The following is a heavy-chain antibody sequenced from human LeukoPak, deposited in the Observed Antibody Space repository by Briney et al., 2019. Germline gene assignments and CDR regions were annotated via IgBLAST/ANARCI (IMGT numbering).Heavy chain of an antibody. CDR1: GGSISSYY. CDR2: IYYSGST. J-gene: IGHJ5*02. Sequence: PSETLSLTCTVSGGSISSYYWSWIRQPPGKGLEWIGYIYYSGSTYYNPSLKSRVTISVDTSKNQFSLKLSSVTAADTAVYYCAREPVGAHWFDPWGQGTLVTVSS. CDR3: AREPVGAHWFDP. D-gene: IGHD2-15*01. V-gene: IGHV4-59*12.